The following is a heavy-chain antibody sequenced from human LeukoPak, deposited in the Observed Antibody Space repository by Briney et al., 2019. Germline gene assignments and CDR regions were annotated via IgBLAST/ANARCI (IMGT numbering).Heavy chain of an antibody. J-gene: IGHJ6*03. Sequence: GGSLRLSCAASGFTFSDYYMSWIRQAPGKGLEWVSYISSSGSTIYYADSVKGRFTISRDNAKNSLYLQMNSLRAEDTAVYYCAKDGDTAEEAYYMDVWGKGTTVTISS. CDR3: AKDGDTAEEAYYMDV. V-gene: IGHV3-11*01. D-gene: IGHD5-18*01. CDR2: ISSSGSTI. CDR1: GFTFSDYY.